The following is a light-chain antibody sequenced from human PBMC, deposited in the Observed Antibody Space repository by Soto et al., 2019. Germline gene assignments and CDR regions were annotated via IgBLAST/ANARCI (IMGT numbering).Light chain of an antibody. CDR2: DAS. J-gene: IGKJ5*01. V-gene: IGKV3-11*01. CDR3: QQRSNWPRT. Sequence: EIVLTQSPATLSLSPGERATLSCRASQSVSSYLAWYQQKPGQAPRLLIYDASNRATGIPARFSGSGSGTDFTLTISRLEPEDFAVYYCQQRSNWPRTFGQGTLLEIK. CDR1: QSVSSY.